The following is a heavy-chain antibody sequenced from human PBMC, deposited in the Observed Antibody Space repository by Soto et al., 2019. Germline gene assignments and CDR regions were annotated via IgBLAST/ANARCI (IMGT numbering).Heavy chain of an antibody. CDR2: IYYSGST. J-gene: IGHJ5*02. CDR1: GGAISSYY. Sequence: PSETLSLTCTVSGGAISSYYWSWIRQPPGKGLEWIGYIYYSGSTNYNPSLKSRVTISVDTSKNQFSLKLSSVTAADTAVYYCARDRGRWLQFRWCDPWGQGTLVTVSS. D-gene: IGHD5-12*01. CDR3: ARDRGRWLQFRWCDP. V-gene: IGHV4-59*01.